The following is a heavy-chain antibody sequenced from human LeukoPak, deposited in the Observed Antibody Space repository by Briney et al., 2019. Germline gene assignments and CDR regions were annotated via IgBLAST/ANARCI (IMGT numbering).Heavy chain of an antibody. CDR2: VFYTGKT. CDR3: ARDGVVPAFFDH. D-gene: IGHD3-3*01. V-gene: IGHV4-38-2*02. Sequence: SETLSLTCAVSGYSISTAYHWGWIRQPPGKGLEWIGSVFYTGKTYYNPSLQSRLTISMDKSKNHFSLQLTFVTAADTAVYYCARDGVVPAFFDHWGQGTRAIVSS. J-gene: IGHJ4*02. CDR1: GYSISTAYH.